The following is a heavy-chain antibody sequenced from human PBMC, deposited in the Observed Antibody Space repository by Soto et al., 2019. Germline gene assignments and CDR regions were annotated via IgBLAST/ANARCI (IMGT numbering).Heavy chain of an antibody. D-gene: IGHD6-13*01. CDR3: AAGEASSRNLAPYYLDF. V-gene: IGHV4-59*01. Sequence: ETLSLTCTVFGGSMRNYFWTWIRQPPGKGLEWIGYIHYSGTTSFFPSYNPSLRSRVTISEDTSKNQFSLKLLSVTTADTAVYFCAAGEASSRNLAPYYLDFWGQGTLVTVSS. J-gene: IGHJ4*02. CDR1: GGSMRNYF. CDR2: IHYSGTT.